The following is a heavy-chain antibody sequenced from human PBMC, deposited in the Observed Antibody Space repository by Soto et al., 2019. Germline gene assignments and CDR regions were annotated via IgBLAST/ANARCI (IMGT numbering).Heavy chain of an antibody. J-gene: IGHJ4*02. Sequence: ALVKVSCKASGYTFSSYAIHWVRQAPGQGLEWMGWIHAGNGNTKYSQSFQGRVTISRDTSATTAYMELNSLRSEDTAVYYCARGVAFLDYWGQGTLVTVSS. CDR1: GYTFSSYA. CDR3: ARGVAFLDY. V-gene: IGHV1-3*01. CDR2: IHAGNGNT. D-gene: IGHD2-15*01.